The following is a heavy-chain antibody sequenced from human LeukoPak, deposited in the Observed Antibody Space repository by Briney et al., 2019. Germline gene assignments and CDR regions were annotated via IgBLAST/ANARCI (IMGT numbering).Heavy chain of an antibody. CDR3: ANPVCTITSCPSYFDY. Sequence: PGGSLRLSCAASGFTFSNNAMSWVRQAPGEGLEWVSAISGDSTWYADSVKGRFTISRDISKNTLYFQMNSLRAEDTAVYYCANPVCTITSCPSYFDYWGQGTLLTVSS. CDR2: ISGDST. V-gene: IGHV3-23*01. D-gene: IGHD2-2*01. CDR1: GFTFSNNA. J-gene: IGHJ4*02.